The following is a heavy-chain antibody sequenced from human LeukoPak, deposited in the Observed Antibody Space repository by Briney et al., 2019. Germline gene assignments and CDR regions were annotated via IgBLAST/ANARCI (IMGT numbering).Heavy chain of an antibody. V-gene: IGHV1-8*01. CDR2: MNPNSGNT. CDR3: ARGEVVGVRGEFDY. CDR1: RYTFTSYD. D-gene: IGHD3-22*01. J-gene: IGHJ4*02. Sequence: ASVKVSCKASRYTFTSYDINWVRQATGQGLEWMGWMNPNSGNTGYAQKFQGRVTMTRDTSTSTVYMELSSLRSEDTAVYYCARGEVVGVRGEFDYWGQGTLAAVSS.